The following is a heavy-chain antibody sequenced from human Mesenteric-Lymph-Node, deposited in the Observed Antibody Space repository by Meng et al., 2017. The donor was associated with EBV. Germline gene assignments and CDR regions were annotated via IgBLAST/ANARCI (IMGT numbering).Heavy chain of an antibody. CDR3: ARGRRGVQYFDF. J-gene: IGHJ4*02. CDR2: IHYSGST. CDR1: GGSVTSGSYY. Sequence: GQLQESGPGLGKPSETLSLTCTVSGGSVTSGSYYWNWIRQPPGKRLEWIGYIHYSGSTNYNPSLKSQITISVDTSKNQLSLRVSHVTAADTAVYYCARGRRGVQYFDFWGQGALVTASS. V-gene: IGHV4-61*01. D-gene: IGHD1-1*01.